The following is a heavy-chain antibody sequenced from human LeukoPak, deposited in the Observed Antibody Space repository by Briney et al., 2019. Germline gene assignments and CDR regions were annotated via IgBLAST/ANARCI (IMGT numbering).Heavy chain of an antibody. CDR1: GGSISSYY. J-gene: IGHJ5*02. V-gene: IGHV4-34*01. Sequence: SETLSLTCTVSGGSISSYYWSWVRQPPGKGLEWIGEINHSGSTNYNPSLKSRVTISVDTSKNQFSLKLSSVTAADTAVYYCARARSVWGSYRCWWFDPWGQGTLVTVSS. D-gene: IGHD3-16*02. CDR2: INHSGST. CDR3: ARARSVWGSYRCWWFDP.